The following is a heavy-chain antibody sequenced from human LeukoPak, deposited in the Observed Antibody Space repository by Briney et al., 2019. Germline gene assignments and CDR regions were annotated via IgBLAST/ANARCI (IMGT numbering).Heavy chain of an antibody. D-gene: IGHD6-13*01. CDR2: IIPIFGTA. V-gene: IGHV1-69*01. J-gene: IGHJ5*02. CDR1: GGTSSSYA. CDR3: ASAPRYSSSWPNNWFDP. Sequence: GASVKVSCKASGGTSSSYAISWVRQAPGQGLEWMGGIIPIFGTANYAQKFQGRVTITADESTSTAYMELSSLRSEDTAVYFCASAPRYSSSWPNNWFDPWGQGTLVTVSS.